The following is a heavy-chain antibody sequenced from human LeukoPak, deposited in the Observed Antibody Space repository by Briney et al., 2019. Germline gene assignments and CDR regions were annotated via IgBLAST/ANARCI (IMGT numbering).Heavy chain of an antibody. CDR1: GGSISSYY. V-gene: IGHV4-59*08. D-gene: IGHD6-13*01. J-gene: IGHJ5*02. CDR3: ARRSRGAAAGTAWFDP. CDR2: IYYSGST. Sequence: PSETLSLTCTVSGGSISSYYWSRIRQPPGKGLEWIGYIYYSGSTNYNPSLKSRVTISVDTSKNQFSLKLSSVTAADTAVYYCARRSRGAAAGTAWFDPWGQGTLVTVSS.